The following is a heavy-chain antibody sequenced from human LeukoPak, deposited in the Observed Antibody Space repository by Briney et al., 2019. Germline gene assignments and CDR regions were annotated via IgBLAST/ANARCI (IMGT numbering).Heavy chain of an antibody. D-gene: IGHD5-12*01. J-gene: IGHJ4*02. V-gene: IGHV1-69*01. CDR1: GGTFSSYA. CDR3: AFLAHIVTTTRGDFDY. CDR2: IIPIFGTA. Sequence: ASVKVSCKASGGTFSSYAISWVRQAPGQGLEWMGGIIPIFGTAKYAQKFQGGVTLTADESTSTAYLELNSLRSEDTAVYYCAFLAHIVTTTRGDFDYWGQGTLVTVSS.